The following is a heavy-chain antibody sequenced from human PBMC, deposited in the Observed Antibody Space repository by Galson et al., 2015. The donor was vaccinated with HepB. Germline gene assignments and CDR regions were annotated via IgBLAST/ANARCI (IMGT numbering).Heavy chain of an antibody. CDR1: GFTVSSNY. V-gene: IGHV3-66*01. Sequence: SLRLSCAASGFTVSSNYMSWVRQAPGKGLEWVSVIYSGGSTYYADSVKGRFTISRDNSKNTLYLQMNSLRAEDTAVYYCARDSQSYYYDSSGTPRSGAFDIWGQGTMVTVSS. D-gene: IGHD3-22*01. CDR2: IYSGGST. CDR3: ARDSQSYYYDSSGTPRSGAFDI. J-gene: IGHJ3*02.